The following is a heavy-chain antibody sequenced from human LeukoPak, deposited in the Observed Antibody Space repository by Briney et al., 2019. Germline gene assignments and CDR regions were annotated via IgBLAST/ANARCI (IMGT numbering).Heavy chain of an antibody. Sequence: PSETLSLTCAVYGGSFSGYYWSWIRQPPGKGLEWIGEINRSGSTNYNPSLKSRVTISVDTSKNQFSLKLSSVTAADTAVYYCARVVGQTIFGVPETPSRYYYYMDVWGKGTTVTVSS. V-gene: IGHV4-34*01. CDR1: GGSFSGYY. CDR2: INRSGST. CDR3: ARVVGQTIFGVPETPSRYYYYMDV. J-gene: IGHJ6*03. D-gene: IGHD3-3*01.